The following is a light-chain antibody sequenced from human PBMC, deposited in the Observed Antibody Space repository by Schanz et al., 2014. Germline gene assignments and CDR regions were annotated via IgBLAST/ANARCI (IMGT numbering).Light chain of an antibody. CDR2: SNN. CDR1: SSNIGSNT. Sequence: QSVLTQPPSASGTPGQRVTISCSGSSSNIGSNTVNWYQQLPGTAPKLLIYSNNQRPSGVPDRFSGSKSGTSASLAISGLRSEDEADYYCAAWDDSLSAWVFSGGTKLTVL. CDR3: AAWDDSLSAWV. J-gene: IGLJ3*02. V-gene: IGLV1-44*01.